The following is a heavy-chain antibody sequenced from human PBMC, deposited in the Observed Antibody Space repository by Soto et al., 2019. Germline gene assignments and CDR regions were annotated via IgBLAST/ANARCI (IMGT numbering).Heavy chain of an antibody. D-gene: IGHD3-9*01. J-gene: IGHJ4*02. CDR3: ARGYDILTGYYSLASVCLDY. Sequence: PSETLSLTCTVSGGSISSYYWSWIRQPPGKGLEWIGYIYYSGSTNYNPSLKSRVTISVDTSKNQFSLKLSSVTAADTAVYYCARGYDILTGYYSLASVCLDYWGQGTLVTVSS. V-gene: IGHV4-59*01. CDR2: IYYSGST. CDR1: GGSISSYY.